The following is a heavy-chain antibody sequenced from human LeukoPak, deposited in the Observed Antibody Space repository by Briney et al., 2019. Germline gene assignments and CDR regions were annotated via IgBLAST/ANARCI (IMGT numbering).Heavy chain of an antibody. D-gene: IGHD2-15*01. CDR2: MNPNSGNT. CDR1: GYTFTSYD. V-gene: IGHV1-8*01. Sequence: ASVKVSCKASGYTFTSYDINWVRQATGQGLEWMGWMNPNSGNTGYAQKFQGRVTMTRNTSISTAYMELSSLRSEDTAVYYCARGELYCSGGSCYSKSSRFDPWGQGTLVTVSS. J-gene: IGHJ5*02. CDR3: ARGELYCSGGSCYSKSSRFDP.